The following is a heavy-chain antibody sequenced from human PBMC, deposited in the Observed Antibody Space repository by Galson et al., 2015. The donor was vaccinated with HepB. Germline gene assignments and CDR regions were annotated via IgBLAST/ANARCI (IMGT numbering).Heavy chain of an antibody. D-gene: IGHD6-19*01. J-gene: IGHJ4*02. V-gene: IGHV1-2*06. Sequence: SVKVSCKASGYTFTGYYMHWVRQAPGQGLEWMGRINPNSGGTNYAQKFQGRVTMTRDTSISTAYMELSRLRSDDTAVYYCASGETYSSGWYHNYWGQGTLVTVSS. CDR3: ASGETYSSGWYHNY. CDR1: GYTFTGYY. CDR2: INPNSGGT.